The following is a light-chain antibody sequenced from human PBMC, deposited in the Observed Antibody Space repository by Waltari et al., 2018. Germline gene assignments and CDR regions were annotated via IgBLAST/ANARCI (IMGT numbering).Light chain of an antibody. CDR3: QQSYSTPYT. V-gene: IGKV1-39*01. J-gene: IGKJ2*01. Sequence: DIQMTQSPSSLSASVGDRVTITCRASQSISSYLNWYQQTPGKAPKLLIYAASSLQSGVPSRFSGRGSGTDFTLTSSSLQPEDFATYYCQQSYSTPYTFGQGTKLEIK. CDR2: AAS. CDR1: QSISSY.